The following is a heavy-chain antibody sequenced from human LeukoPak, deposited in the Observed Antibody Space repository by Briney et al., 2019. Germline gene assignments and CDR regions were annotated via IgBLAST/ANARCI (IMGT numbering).Heavy chain of an antibody. D-gene: IGHD3-22*01. CDR1: GGSINSYY. V-gene: IGHV4-59*01. J-gene: IGHJ4*02. Sequence: SEALSLTRTVSGGSINSYYWSWIRQPPGKGLEWIAYIYYSGSTNYNPSLKSRVSISVDTPKNQFSLKLSSVTAADTAMYYCARHYYDSSGYEYYFDYWGQGTLVTVSS. CDR2: IYYSGST. CDR3: ARHYYDSSGYEYYFDY.